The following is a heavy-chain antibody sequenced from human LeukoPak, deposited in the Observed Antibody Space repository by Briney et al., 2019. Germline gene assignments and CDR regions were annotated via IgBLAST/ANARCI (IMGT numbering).Heavy chain of an antibody. CDR1: GFTFSSYA. D-gene: IGHD6-6*01. CDR2: ISGSGGST. CDR3: ALQPFEYSSSYYFDY. Sequence: GGSLRLSCAASGFTFSSYAMSWVRQVPGKGLEWVSAISGSGGSTYYADSVKGRFTISRDNSKNTLYLQMNSLRAEDTAVYYCALQPFEYSSSYYFDYWGQGTLVTVSS. V-gene: IGHV3-23*01. J-gene: IGHJ4*02.